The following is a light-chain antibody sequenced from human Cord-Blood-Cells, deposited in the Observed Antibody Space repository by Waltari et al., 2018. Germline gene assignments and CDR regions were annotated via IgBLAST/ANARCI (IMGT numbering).Light chain of an antibody. Sequence: QSALTQPASVSGSPGQSITISCTGTSSDVGGYNYVPWYQQHPGKAPKLMLYDVSKRPSGVSNRFSGSKSGNTASLTISGLQAEDEADYYCSSYTSSSPSWVFGGGTKLTVL. CDR2: DVS. CDR3: SSYTSSSPSWV. J-gene: IGLJ3*02. V-gene: IGLV2-14*01. CDR1: SSDVGGYNY.